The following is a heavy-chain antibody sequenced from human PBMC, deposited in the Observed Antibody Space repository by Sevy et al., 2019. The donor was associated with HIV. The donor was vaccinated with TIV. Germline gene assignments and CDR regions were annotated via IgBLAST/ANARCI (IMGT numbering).Heavy chain of an antibody. D-gene: IGHD3-22*01. CDR2: ISGSGGDT. J-gene: IGHJ6*02. CDR1: GFTFSTYA. V-gene: IGHV3-23*01. Sequence: GGSLRLSCAASGFTFSTYAMSWVRQAPGKGLEWVSVISGSGGDTYYAESVKGRFTISSDNSKNTLYLQMNSLRAEDTAVYYCAKDAYYYDGSGSSMSQWYYGMDVWGQGTTVTVSS. CDR3: AKDAYYYDGSGSSMSQWYYGMDV.